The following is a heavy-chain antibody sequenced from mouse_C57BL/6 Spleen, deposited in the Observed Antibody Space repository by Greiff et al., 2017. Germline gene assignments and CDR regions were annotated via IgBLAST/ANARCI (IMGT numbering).Heavy chain of an antibody. CDR3: ARVYYGNYFDY. CDR2: ISDGGSYT. V-gene: IGHV5-4*03. D-gene: IGHD2-1*01. CDR1: GFTFSSYA. Sequence: EVKVVESGGGLVKPGGSLKLSCAASGFTFSSYAMSWVRQTPETRLEWVATISDGGSYTYYPDNVKGRCTISRDNAKNNLYLQMDHLKSEDTAMYYCARVYYGNYFDYWGQGTTLTVSS. J-gene: IGHJ2*01.